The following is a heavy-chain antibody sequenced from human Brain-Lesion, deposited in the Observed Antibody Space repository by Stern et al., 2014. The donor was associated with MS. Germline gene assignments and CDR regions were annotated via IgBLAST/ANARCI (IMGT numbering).Heavy chain of an antibody. CDR3: AKLWLGELPESPFDY. CDR1: GGSISSSSYY. Sequence: QLQLQESGPGLVKPSETLSLTCTVSGGSISSSSYYWGWIRQPPGKGLEWIGSIYYRGSTYYNPSLKSRVTIPMDTSKNQFSLRLSSVTAADTAVYFCAKLWLGELPESPFDYWGQGTLVTVSS. J-gene: IGHJ4*02. V-gene: IGHV4-39*01. D-gene: IGHD3-10*01. CDR2: IYYRGST.